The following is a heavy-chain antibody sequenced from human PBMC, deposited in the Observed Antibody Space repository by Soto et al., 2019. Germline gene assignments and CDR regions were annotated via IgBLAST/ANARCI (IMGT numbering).Heavy chain of an antibody. CDR2: ISSSSSTI. V-gene: IGHV3-48*01. CDR1: GFTFSSYS. CDR3: ARDDVLCDGGRCYGVPLDV. Sequence: GGSLRLSCAASGFTFSSYSMNWVRQAPGKGLEWVSYISSSSSTIYYADSVKGRFTISRDTSENTLHLQMDSLRAEDTAVYYCARDDVLCDGGRCYGVPLDVSGKGPTVTVSS. D-gene: IGHD2-15*01. J-gene: IGHJ6*03.